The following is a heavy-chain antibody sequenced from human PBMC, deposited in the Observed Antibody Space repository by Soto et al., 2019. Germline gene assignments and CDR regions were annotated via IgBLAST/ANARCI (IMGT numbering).Heavy chain of an antibody. J-gene: IGHJ4*02. CDR2: INHSGST. Sequence: QVQLQQWGAGLLKPSETLSLTCAVYGGSFSGYYWTWIRQPPGTGLEWIGEINHSGSTNYNPSLKSRVTISVDTSKNQFSLKLTYVTAADTAVYYGARDKITGLFDYWGQGTLVPVSS. CDR1: GGSFSGYY. CDR3: ARDKITGLFDY. D-gene: IGHD2-8*02. V-gene: IGHV4-34*01.